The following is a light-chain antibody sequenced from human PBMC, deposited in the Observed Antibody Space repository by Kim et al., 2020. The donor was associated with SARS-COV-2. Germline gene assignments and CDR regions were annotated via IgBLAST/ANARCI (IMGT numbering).Light chain of an antibody. CDR2: DAS. J-gene: IGKJ2*01. CDR3: QQRSNWPYT. V-gene: IGKV3-11*01. Sequence: EIVLTQSPATLSLSPGERATLSCRASQSVSSYLAWYQQKPGQAPRLLIYDASNSATGIPARFSGSGSGTDFTLTISSLEPEDFVVYYCQQRSNWPYTFGQGTKLEI. CDR1: QSVSSY.